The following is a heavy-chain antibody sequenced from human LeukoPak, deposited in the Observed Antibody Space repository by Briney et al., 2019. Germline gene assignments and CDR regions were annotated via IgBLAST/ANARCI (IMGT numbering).Heavy chain of an antibody. D-gene: IGHD1-20*01. CDR3: AKGITLTTRGAFHI. Sequence: GGSLRLSCAASGFTFTTNAMSWVRQAPGKGLEWVSAISGRTGATYYADSEKGRFTISRDNSKSTLYLQMDSLRAEDTAVYYCAKGITLTTRGAFHIWGQGTMVTVSS. CDR2: ISGRTGAT. V-gene: IGHV3-23*01. CDR1: GFTFTTNA. J-gene: IGHJ3*02.